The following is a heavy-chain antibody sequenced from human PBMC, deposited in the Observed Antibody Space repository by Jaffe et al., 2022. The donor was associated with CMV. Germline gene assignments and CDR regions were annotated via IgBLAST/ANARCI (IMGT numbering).Heavy chain of an antibody. V-gene: IGHV3-15*01. Sequence: EVQLVESGGGLVKPGGSLRLSCAASGFTFSNAWMSWVRQAPGKGLEWVGRIKSKTDGGTTDYAAPVKGRFTISRDDSKNTLYLQMNSLKTEDTAVYYCTTDYSGYDYDYYGMDVWGQGTTVTVSS. CDR3: TTDYSGYDYDYYGMDV. CDR1: GFTFSNAW. J-gene: IGHJ6*02. CDR2: IKSKTDGGTT. D-gene: IGHD5-12*01.